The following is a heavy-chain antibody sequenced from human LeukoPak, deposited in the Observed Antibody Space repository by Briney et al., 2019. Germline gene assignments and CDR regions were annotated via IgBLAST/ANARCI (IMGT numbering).Heavy chain of an antibody. CDR3: AKDATAE. V-gene: IGHV3-23*01. Sequence: PGGSLRLSCAASGFTFSSYAMSWVRQAPGKGLEWVSGITSSGTSTLYADSVKGCSTISRDNSKNTLYLLMNSLRAEDTAVYYCAKDATAEWGQGTLVTVST. CDR1: GFTFSSYA. J-gene: IGHJ4*02. CDR2: ITSSGTST.